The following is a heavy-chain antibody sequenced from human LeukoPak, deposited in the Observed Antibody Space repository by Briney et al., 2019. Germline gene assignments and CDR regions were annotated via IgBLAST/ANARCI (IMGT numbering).Heavy chain of an antibody. CDR3: ATFSSGWYFDY. V-gene: IGHV5-51*01. D-gene: IGHD6-25*01. Sequence: GESLKISCKGSGYSFTSYWIGWVRQMPGKGLEWMGIIYPGDSDTRYSPSFQGQVTFSADRSISTAYVQWSSLKASDTAIYYCATFSSGWYFDYWGQGTLVTVSS. J-gene: IGHJ4*02. CDR2: IYPGDSDT. CDR1: GYSFTSYW.